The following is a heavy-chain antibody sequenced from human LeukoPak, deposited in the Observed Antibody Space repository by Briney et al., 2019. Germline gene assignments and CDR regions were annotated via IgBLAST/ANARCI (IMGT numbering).Heavy chain of an antibody. D-gene: IGHD6-6*01. Sequence: GGSLRLSCAASGFTFSSYAMHWVRQAPGKGLEWVAVISYDGSNKYYADSVKGRFTISRDNSKNTLYPQMNSLRAEDTAVYYCARRGSSAVLGEHFDYWGQGTLVTVSS. CDR2: ISYDGSNK. CDR3: ARRGSSAVLGEHFDY. CDR1: GFTFSSYA. V-gene: IGHV3-30-3*01. J-gene: IGHJ4*02.